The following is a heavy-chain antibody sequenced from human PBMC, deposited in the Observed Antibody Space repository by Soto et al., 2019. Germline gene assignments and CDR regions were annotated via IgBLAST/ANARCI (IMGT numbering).Heavy chain of an antibody. CDR2: ISSSSSYT. CDR3: ARVGGYYYDSSGYHYFDY. V-gene: IGHV3-11*06. CDR1: GFTFSDYY. J-gene: IGHJ4*02. D-gene: IGHD3-22*01. Sequence: QVQLVESGGGLVKPGGSLRLSCAASGFTFSDYYMSWIRQAPGKGLEWVSYISSSSSYTNYADSVKGRFTISRDNAKNSLYLQMNILRAEDTAVYYCARVGGYYYDSSGYHYFDYWGQGTLVTVSS.